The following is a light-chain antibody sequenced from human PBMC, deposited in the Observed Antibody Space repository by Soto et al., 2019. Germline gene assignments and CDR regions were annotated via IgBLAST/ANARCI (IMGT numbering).Light chain of an antibody. J-gene: IGKJ5*01. CDR2: KAS. Sequence: DIQMTQSPSTLSASAGDRVTITCRDSQSISTWLAWYQQKPGKAPKLLIYKASSLESGVPSRFSGSGSVTEFTLTISSLQPDDFATYYCQQYNSYPITFGQGTRLEIK. V-gene: IGKV1-5*03. CDR1: QSISTW. CDR3: QQYNSYPIT.